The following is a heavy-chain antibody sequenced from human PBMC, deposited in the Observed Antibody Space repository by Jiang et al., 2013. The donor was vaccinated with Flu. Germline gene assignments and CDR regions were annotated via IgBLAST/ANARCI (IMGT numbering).Heavy chain of an antibody. CDR3: ARAPNQEYGGNSVSDY. Sequence: EVKKPGASVKVSCKASGYTFTSYYVHWVRQAPGQGLEWMGWIRAYTGHTQYAQKVQDRVTMTTDTSTSTAYMELRSLRSDDTAVYYCARAPNQEYGGNSVSDYWGQGTLVTVSS. J-gene: IGHJ4*02. D-gene: IGHD4-23*01. V-gene: IGHV1-18*04. CDR1: GYTFTSYY. CDR2: IRAYTGHT.